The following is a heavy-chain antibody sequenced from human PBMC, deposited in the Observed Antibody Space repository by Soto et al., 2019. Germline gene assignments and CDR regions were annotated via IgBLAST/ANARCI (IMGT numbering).Heavy chain of an antibody. J-gene: IGHJ4*02. CDR3: ARDVRSDDILTGYYLGRYYFDY. D-gene: IGHD3-9*01. V-gene: IGHV1-69*13. Sequence: SVKVSCKASGGTFSSYAISWVRQAPGQGLEWMGGIIPIFGTANYAQKFQGRVTITADESTSTAYMELSSLRSEDTAVYYCARDVRSDDILTGYYLGRYYFDYWGQGTLVTVSS. CDR2: IIPIFGTA. CDR1: GGTFSSYA.